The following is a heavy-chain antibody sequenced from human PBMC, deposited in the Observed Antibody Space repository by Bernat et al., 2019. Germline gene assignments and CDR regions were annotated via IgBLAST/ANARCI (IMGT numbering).Heavy chain of an antibody. CDR2: IIPILGIA. J-gene: IGHJ4*02. Sequence: QVQLVQSGAEVKKPGSSVKVSCKASEGTFSSYTISWVRQAPGQGLEWMGRIIPILGIAKYAQKFQGRVTITADKSTGTAYMQLRSLRSEATAVYYWATVAHGGNDVYWGQGTLVTVSS. CDR3: ATVAHGGNDVY. CDR1: EGTFSSYT. D-gene: IGHD4-23*01. V-gene: IGHV1-69*02.